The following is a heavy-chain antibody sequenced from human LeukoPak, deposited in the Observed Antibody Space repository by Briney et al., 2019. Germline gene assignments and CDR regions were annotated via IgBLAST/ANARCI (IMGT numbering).Heavy chain of an antibody. CDR2: IYYDGST. V-gene: IGHV4-59*02. J-gene: IGHJ3*02. CDR3: ASSRGVVTAYDI. D-gene: IGHD2-21*02. Sequence: SETLSLTCSVSGGSVNSYYWSWIRQPPGKGLEWIGYIYYDGSTNYNPSLKSRVTISVATSKNLFSLKLTSVTAADTAVYYCASSRGVVTAYDIWGQGTMVTVSS. CDR1: GGSVNSYY.